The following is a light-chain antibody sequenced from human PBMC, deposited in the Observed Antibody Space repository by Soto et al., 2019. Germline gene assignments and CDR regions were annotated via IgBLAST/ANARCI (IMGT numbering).Light chain of an antibody. CDR2: EVT. CDR3: SSYAGSTV. Sequence: QAVLTQPASVSGSPGQSIAISCTGTSSDVGSYNLVSWYQHHPGKAPKLMIYEVTKRPSGVSDRFFASKSGNTASLTISGLQAEDEADYYCSSYAGSTVFGGGTKLTVL. CDR1: SSDVGSYNL. J-gene: IGLJ2*01. V-gene: IGLV2-23*02.